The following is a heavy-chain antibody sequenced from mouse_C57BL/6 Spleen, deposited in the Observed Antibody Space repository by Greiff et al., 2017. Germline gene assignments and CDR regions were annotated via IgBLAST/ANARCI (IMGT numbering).Heavy chain of an antibody. CDR3: ARGADDDVWFAY. J-gene: IGHJ3*01. CDR2: IRNKANGYTT. CDR1: GFTFTDYY. D-gene: IGHD2-4*01. Sequence: EVMLVESGGGLVQPGGSLSLSCAASGFTFTDYYMSWVRQPPGKALEWLGFIRNKANGYTTEYSASVKGRFTISRDNSQSILYLQMNALRAEDSATYYCARGADDDVWFAYWGQGTLVTVSA. V-gene: IGHV7-3*01.